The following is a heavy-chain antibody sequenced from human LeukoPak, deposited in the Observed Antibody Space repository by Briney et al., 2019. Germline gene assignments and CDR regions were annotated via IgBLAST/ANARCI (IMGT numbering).Heavy chain of an antibody. V-gene: IGHV3-7*03. CDR1: GFALSSHW. CDR3: ARNNGMDV. J-gene: IGHJ6*02. Sequence: GGSLRLSCAASGFALSSHWMTWVRQVPGRGPEWVANVNRDGSETYYLDSVKGRFTISKDNAKNSLYLQMNSPRAEDTALYHCARNNGMDVWGQGTTVIVSS. CDR2: VNRDGSET.